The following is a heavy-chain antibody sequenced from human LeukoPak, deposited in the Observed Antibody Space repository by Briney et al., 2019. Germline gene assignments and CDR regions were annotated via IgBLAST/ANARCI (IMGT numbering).Heavy chain of an antibody. J-gene: IGHJ4*02. V-gene: IGHV4-30-2*01. CDR3: ARPTKPGYSSSWYDY. CDR1: GGSISSGGYY. CDR2: IYHSGST. D-gene: IGHD6-13*01. Sequence: PSETLSLTCTVSGGSISSGGYYWSWIRQPPGKGLEWIGYIYHSGSTYYNPSLKSRVTISVDRSKNQFSLKLSSVTAADTAVYYCARPTKPGYSSSWYDYWGQGTLVTVSS.